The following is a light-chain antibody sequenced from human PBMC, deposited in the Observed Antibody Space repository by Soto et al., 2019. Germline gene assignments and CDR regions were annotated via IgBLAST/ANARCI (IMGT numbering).Light chain of an antibody. Sequence: EIVLTQSPGTLSLSPGERATLSCRASQSVSSSYLTWNQQKPGQAPRLLIYGASNRATGIPDRFSGSWSGTDFTLTISRLEPEDFAVYYCRQYGSSPTFGQGTKVDIK. V-gene: IGKV3-20*01. CDR2: GAS. J-gene: IGKJ1*01. CDR3: RQYGSSPT. CDR1: QSVSSSY.